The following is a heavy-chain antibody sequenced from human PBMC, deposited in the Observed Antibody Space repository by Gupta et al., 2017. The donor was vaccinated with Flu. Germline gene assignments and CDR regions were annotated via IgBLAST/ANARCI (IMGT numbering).Heavy chain of an antibody. CDR3: AKDRSGDFYGPFF. D-gene: IGHD6-19*01. CDR1: GFSFDDYA. V-gene: IGHV3-9*01. J-gene: IGHJ3*01. Sequence: EAELVESGGDLVQPGRSLRLSCEPTGFSFDDYAMFWVRQAPGKGLEWIAGISWNGGSLVYADSVKGRFIISRDKAKKSLHLQMNSLRPEDTGIYYCAKDRSGDFYGPFFWGQGTPVTVSP. CDR2: ISWNGGSL.